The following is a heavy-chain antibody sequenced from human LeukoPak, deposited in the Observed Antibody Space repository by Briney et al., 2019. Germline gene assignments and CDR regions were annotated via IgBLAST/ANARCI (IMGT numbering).Heavy chain of an antibody. Sequence: GGSLRLSCGASGFTFSSYSMNWVRQAPGKGLEWVSSISSSSSYIYYADSVKGRFTISRDNAKNSLYLQMNSLRAEDTAVYYCARGDGYYDSSGYFHYWGQGTLVTASS. D-gene: IGHD3-22*01. V-gene: IGHV3-21*01. CDR3: ARGDGYYDSSGYFHY. CDR2: ISSSSSYI. J-gene: IGHJ4*02. CDR1: GFTFSSYS.